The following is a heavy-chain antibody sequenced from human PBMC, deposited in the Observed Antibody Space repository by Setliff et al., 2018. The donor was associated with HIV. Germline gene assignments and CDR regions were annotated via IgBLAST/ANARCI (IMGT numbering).Heavy chain of an antibody. Sequence: PGGSLRLSCTVSGFTFGDYTMSWVRQAPGKGLEWVGFIRSKTYGGTTEYAASVKGRFTISRDDSKSIAYLQMNSLKTEDTAVYYCTRDGVEVAADWGQGTTVTVSS. D-gene: IGHD6-13*01. CDR3: TRDGVEVAAD. J-gene: IGHJ6*02. V-gene: IGHV3-49*04. CDR1: GFTFGDYT. CDR2: IRSKTYGGTT.